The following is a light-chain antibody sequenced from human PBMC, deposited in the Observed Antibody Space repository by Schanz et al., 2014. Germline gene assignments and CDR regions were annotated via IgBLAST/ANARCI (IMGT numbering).Light chain of an antibody. Sequence: EIVMTQSPATLSVSPGEGATLSCRASQTVSSNLAWYQQKPGQAPRLLIYDASNRATGIPARFSGSGSGADFTLTISSLEPEDFAVYYCQQRTSWPLTFGGGTKVEIK. CDR2: DAS. V-gene: IGKV3-11*01. J-gene: IGKJ4*01. CDR1: QTVSSN. CDR3: QQRTSWPLT.